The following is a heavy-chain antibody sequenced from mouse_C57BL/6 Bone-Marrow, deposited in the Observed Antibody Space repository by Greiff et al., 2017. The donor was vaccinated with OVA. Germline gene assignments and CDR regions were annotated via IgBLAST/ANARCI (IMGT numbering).Heavy chain of an antibody. CDR2: IYPRSGNT. CDR1: GYTFTSYG. J-gene: IGHJ1*03. CDR3: ARVYYGSSPYWYFDV. V-gene: IGHV1-81*01. D-gene: IGHD1-1*01. Sequence: VKLVESGAELARPGASVKLSCKASGYTFTSYGISWVKQRTGQGLEWIGEIYPRSGNTYYNEKFKGKATPTADKSSSTAYMELRSLTSEDSAVYFCARVYYGSSPYWYFDVWGTGTTVTVSS.